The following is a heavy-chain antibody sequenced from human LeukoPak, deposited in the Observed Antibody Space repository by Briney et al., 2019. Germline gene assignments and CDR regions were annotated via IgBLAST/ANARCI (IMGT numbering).Heavy chain of an antibody. J-gene: IGHJ3*02. CDR2: INPSGGST. V-gene: IGHV1-46*01. CDR1: GYTFTSYY. Sequence: ASVKVSCKASGYTFTSYYMHWVRQAPGQGLEWMGIINPSGGSTSYAQKFQGRVTMTRVTSTSTVYMELSSLRSEDTAVYYCARFASWDAFDIWGQGTMVTVSS. CDR3: ARFASWDAFDI.